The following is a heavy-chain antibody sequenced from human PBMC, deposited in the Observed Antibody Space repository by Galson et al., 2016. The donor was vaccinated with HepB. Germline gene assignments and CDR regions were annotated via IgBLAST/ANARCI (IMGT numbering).Heavy chain of an antibody. Sequence: QSGAEVKKPGESLQISCKGSGYSFTNHWIGWVRQMPGKGLEWMGTIYPGDSDTRYSPSSQGQVPISADKSISAAYLQWNSLKASDTAIYYCARRSSDAFDIWGQGTMVTVAS. J-gene: IGHJ3*02. V-gene: IGHV5-51*01. CDR2: IYPGDSDT. CDR1: GYSFTNHW. D-gene: IGHD3-10*01. CDR3: ARRSSDAFDI.